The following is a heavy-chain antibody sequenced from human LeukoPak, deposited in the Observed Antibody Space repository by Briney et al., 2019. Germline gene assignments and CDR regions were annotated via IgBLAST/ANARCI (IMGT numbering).Heavy chain of an antibody. CDR2: IIPIFGTA. CDR3: ARDPSTINVVPAATFDY. V-gene: IGHV1-69*13. D-gene: IGHD2-2*01. CDR1: GGTFSSDA. Sequence: SVKVSCKASGGTFSSDAISWVRQAPGQGLEWMGGIIPIFGTANYAQKFQGRVTITADESTSTAYMELSSLRSEDTAVYYCARDPSTINVVPAATFDYWGQGTLVTVSS. J-gene: IGHJ4*02.